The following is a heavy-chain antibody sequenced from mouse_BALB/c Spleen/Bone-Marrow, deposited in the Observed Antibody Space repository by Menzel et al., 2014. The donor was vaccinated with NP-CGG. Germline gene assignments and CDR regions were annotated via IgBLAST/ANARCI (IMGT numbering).Heavy chain of an antibody. CDR1: GYSFTDYF. D-gene: IGHD2-13*01. V-gene: IGHV1-37*01. CDR3: GGWVN. CDR2: INPYNGDT. Sequence: EVKLEESGPELVKPGASVKISCKASGYSFTDYFMNWVKQSHGKSLEWIGRINPYNGDTFYNQKFKGKATLTVDKSSSTAHMELLSLTSEDSAIYYCGGWVNWGQGTTLTVSS. J-gene: IGHJ2*01.